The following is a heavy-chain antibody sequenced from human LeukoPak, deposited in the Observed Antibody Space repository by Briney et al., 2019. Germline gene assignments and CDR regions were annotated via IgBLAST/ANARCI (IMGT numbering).Heavy chain of an antibody. CDR2: ISGSGGST. Sequence: GSLRLSCAASGFTFSSYAMSWVRQAPGKGLEWVSAISGSGGSTYYADSVKGRFTISRDNSKNTLYLQMNSLRAEDTAVYYCAKDDRVALSHWYYFDYRGQGTLVTVSS. CDR3: AKDDRVALSHWYYFDY. V-gene: IGHV3-23*01. D-gene: IGHD2-8*02. CDR1: GFTFSSYA. J-gene: IGHJ4*02.